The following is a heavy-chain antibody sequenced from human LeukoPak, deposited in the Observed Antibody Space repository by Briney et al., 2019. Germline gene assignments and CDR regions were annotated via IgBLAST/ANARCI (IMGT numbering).Heavy chain of an antibody. J-gene: IGHJ6*02. CDR2: INTDGSST. CDR3: AREVGATTGLYYYYYYGMDV. CDR1: GFTFSSYW. Sequence: GGSLRLSCAASGFTFSSYWMHWVRQAPGKGLVWVSRINTDGSSTSYADSVKGRFTISRDNAKNTLYLQMNSLRAEDTAVYYCAREVGATTGLYYYYYYGMDVWGQGTTVTVSS. D-gene: IGHD1-26*01. V-gene: IGHV3-74*01.